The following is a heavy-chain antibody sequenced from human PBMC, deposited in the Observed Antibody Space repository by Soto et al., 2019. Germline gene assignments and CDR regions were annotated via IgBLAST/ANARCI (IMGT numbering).Heavy chain of an antibody. CDR3: ARSQYSSSVTTYHYNYGMDV. CDR1: GGSISSSSYY. J-gene: IGHJ6*02. D-gene: IGHD6-6*01. CDR2: VYYSGST. Sequence: QLQLQESGPGLVKPSETLSLTCTVSGGSISSSSYYWGWIRQPPGKGLEWIGRVYYSGSTYYNPSLKSLVTISEDTSKNQYCLKLSPVAAADAAVYYCARSQYSSSVTTYHYNYGMDVWGQGTTVTVSS. V-gene: IGHV4-39*01.